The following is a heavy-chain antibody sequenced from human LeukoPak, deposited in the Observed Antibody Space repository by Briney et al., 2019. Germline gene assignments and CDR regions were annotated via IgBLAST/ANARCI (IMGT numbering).Heavy chain of an antibody. Sequence: GGSLRLSCAASGFPFSSCAMSWVRQAPGKGLEWVSAISGSGGSTYYADSVKGRFTISRDNSKNTLYLQMNSLRAEDTALYYCAKDVRDCRSTSCYTYYYYYGMDVWGQGTTVTVSS. V-gene: IGHV3-23*01. D-gene: IGHD2-2*02. CDR2: ISGSGGST. CDR1: GFPFSSCA. J-gene: IGHJ6*02. CDR3: AKDVRDCRSTSCYTYYYYYGMDV.